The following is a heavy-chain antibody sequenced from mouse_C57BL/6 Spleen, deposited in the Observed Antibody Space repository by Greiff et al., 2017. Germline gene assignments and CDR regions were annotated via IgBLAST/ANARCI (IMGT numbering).Heavy chain of an antibody. CDR3: ARGSSYDYDGSGY. V-gene: IGHV1-69*01. CDR1: GYTFTSYW. J-gene: IGHJ4*01. CDR2: IDPSDSYT. D-gene: IGHD2-4*01. Sequence: QVQLQQPGAELVMPGASVKLSCKASGYTFTSYWMHWVKQRPGQGLEWIGEIDPSDSYTNYNQKFKGKSTLTVDKSSSTAYMQLSSLTSEDSAVYYGARGSSYDYDGSGYWGQGTSVTVSS.